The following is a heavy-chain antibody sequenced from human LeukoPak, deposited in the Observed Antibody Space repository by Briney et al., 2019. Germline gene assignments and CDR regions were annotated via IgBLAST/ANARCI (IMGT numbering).Heavy chain of an antibody. J-gene: IGHJ5*02. Sequence: GGSLRLSCAASGFTFSSTWMSWVRQAPGKGLEWVANIKQDGSKKYYVDSVKGRFTISRDNAKNSLYLQMNSLRAEDTAVYFCARGAHYYDLLTTDSWFDPWGQGTLVTVSS. CDR1: GFTFSSTW. CDR2: IKQDGSKK. CDR3: ARGAHYYDLLTTDSWFDP. D-gene: IGHD3-9*01. V-gene: IGHV3-7*04.